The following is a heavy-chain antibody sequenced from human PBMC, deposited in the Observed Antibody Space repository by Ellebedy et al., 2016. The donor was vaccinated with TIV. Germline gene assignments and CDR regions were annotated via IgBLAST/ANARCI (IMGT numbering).Heavy chain of an antibody. CDR1: GGSISSGDYY. J-gene: IGHJ6*02. Sequence: MPSETLSLTCTVSGGSISSGDYYWRWIRQPPGKGLEWIGYIYYSGSTYYNPSLKSRVTISVDTSKNQFSLKLSSVTAADTAVYYCAREGYCNSTSCRPDGLWGYYGMDVWGQGTTVTVSS. CDR2: IYYSGST. D-gene: IGHD2-2*01. V-gene: IGHV4-30-4*01. CDR3: AREGYCNSTSCRPDGLWGYYGMDV.